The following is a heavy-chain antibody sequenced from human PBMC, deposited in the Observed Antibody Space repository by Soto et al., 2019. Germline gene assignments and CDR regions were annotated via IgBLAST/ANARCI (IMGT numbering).Heavy chain of an antibody. CDR1: GGSISCYY. Sequence: SENPSLTCTLSGGSISCYYWSWIRQPPGKGLEGIGYIYYSGSTNYNPSLKSRVTISVDTSKNQFSLKLSSVTAADTAVYYCARRLGSGWSGYYYYGMDVWGQGTTVTVSS. V-gene: IGHV4-59*08. J-gene: IGHJ6*02. CDR2: IYYSGST. D-gene: IGHD6-19*01. CDR3: ARRLGSGWSGYYYYGMDV.